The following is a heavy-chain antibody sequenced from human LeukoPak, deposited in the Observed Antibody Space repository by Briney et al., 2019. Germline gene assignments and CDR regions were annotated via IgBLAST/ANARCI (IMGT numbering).Heavy chain of an antibody. J-gene: IGHJ6*03. CDR3: ARDGGSSHPYYYMDV. CDR1: GGTFSSYA. Sequence: GASVKVSCKASGGTFSSYAISWVRQAPGQGLEWMGWINTNTGNPTYAQGFTGRFVFSLDTSVSTAYLQISSLKAEDTAVYYCARDGGSSHPYYYMDVWGKGTTVTVSS. CDR2: INTNTGNP. V-gene: IGHV7-4-1*02. D-gene: IGHD2-15*01.